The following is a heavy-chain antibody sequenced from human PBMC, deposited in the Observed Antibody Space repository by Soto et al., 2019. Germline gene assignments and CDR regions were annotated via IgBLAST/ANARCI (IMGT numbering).Heavy chain of an antibody. CDR1: GGSISSYY. CDR3: ARTMVRGVIIKGPWFDP. J-gene: IGHJ5*02. V-gene: IGHV4-59*12. Sequence: SETLSLTCTVSGGSISSYYWSWIRQPPGKGLEWIGYIYYSGSTNYNPSLKSRVTISVDTSKNQFSLKLSSVTAADTAVYYCARTMVRGVIIKGPWFDPWGQGTLVTVSS. CDR2: IYYSGST. D-gene: IGHD3-10*01.